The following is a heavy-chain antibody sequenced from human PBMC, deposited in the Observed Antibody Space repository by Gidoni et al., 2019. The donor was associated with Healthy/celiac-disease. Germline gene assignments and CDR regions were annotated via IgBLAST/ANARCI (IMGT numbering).Heavy chain of an antibody. J-gene: IGHJ5*02. Sequence: EVQLVESGGGLVKPGGSLRLSCAASGFTFLSYSMNWVRQAPGKGLEWVSSISSSSSYIYYADSVKGRFTISRDNAKNSLYLQMNSLRAEDTAVYYCARALTHYYDSSGYYYRWFDPWGQGTLVTVSS. D-gene: IGHD3-22*01. CDR2: ISSSSSYI. V-gene: IGHV3-21*01. CDR3: ARALTHYYDSSGYYYRWFDP. CDR1: GFTFLSYS.